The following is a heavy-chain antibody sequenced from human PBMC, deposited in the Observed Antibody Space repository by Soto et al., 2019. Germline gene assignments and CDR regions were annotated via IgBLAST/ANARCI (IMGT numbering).Heavy chain of an antibody. CDR2: IYYSGST. Sequence: SETLSLTCTVSGGSISSYYWSWIRQPPGKGLEWIGYIYYSGSTNYNPSLKSRVTISVDTSKNQFSLKLSSVTAADTAVYYCARGQDYDFWSGLSNAFDIWGQGTMVTVSS. D-gene: IGHD3-3*01. CDR3: ARGQDYDFWSGLSNAFDI. CDR1: GGSISSYY. J-gene: IGHJ3*02. V-gene: IGHV4-59*01.